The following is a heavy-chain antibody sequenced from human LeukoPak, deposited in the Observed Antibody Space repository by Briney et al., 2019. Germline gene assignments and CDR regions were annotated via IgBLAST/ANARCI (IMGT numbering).Heavy chain of an antibody. D-gene: IGHD4-23*01. CDR1: GFTFSSYA. V-gene: IGHV3-23*01. J-gene: IGHJ4*02. Sequence: GGSLRLSCAASGFTFSSYAMSWVRQAPGKGLEWVSAISGSGGSTYYADSVKGRFTISRDNSKNTPYLQMNSLRAEDTAVYYCAKDSGGNPLYYFDYWGQGTLVTVSS. CDR3: AKDSGGNPLYYFDY. CDR2: ISGSGGST.